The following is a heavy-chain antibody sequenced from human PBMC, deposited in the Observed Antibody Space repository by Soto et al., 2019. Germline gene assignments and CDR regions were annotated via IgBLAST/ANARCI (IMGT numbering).Heavy chain of an antibody. V-gene: IGHV4-30-2*01. J-gene: IGHJ4*02. CDR3: ARATSESVLRILEWLAPYYFDY. CDR1: GGSISSGGYS. D-gene: IGHD3-3*01. Sequence: QLQLQESGSGLVKPSQTLSLTCAVSGGSISSGGYSWSWIRQPPGKGLEWIGYIYHSGSPYYNPSLKSRVTISVDRSKNQFSLKLSSVTAADTAVYYCARATSESVLRILEWLAPYYFDYWGQGTLVTVSS. CDR2: IYHSGSP.